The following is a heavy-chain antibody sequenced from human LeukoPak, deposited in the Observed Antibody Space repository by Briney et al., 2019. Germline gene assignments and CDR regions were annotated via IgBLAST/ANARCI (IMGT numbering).Heavy chain of an antibody. CDR1: GFTFSSYG. CDR2: ISYDGSNK. V-gene: IGHV3-30*18. CDR3: AKDMCSSTSCYRAFDY. J-gene: IGHJ4*02. D-gene: IGHD2-2*01. Sequence: GGSLRLSCAASGFTFSSYGMHWVRQAPGKGLEWVAVISYDGSNKYYADSVKGRFTISRDNSKNTLYLQMSSLRAEDTAVYYCAKDMCSSTSCYRAFDYWGQGTLVTVSS.